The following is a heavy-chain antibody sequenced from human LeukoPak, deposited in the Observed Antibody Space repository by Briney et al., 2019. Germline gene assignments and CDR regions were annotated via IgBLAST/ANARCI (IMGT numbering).Heavy chain of an antibody. D-gene: IGHD3-10*01. CDR2: IIPIFGTA. Sequence: SVKVSCKASGGAFSSYAISWVRQAPGQGLEWMGGIIPIFGTANYAQKFQGRVTITADESTSTAYMELSSLRSEDTAVYYCARHYGSGSYYNSYFDYWGQGTLVTVSS. V-gene: IGHV1-69*13. J-gene: IGHJ4*02. CDR1: GGAFSSYA. CDR3: ARHYGSGSYYNSYFDY.